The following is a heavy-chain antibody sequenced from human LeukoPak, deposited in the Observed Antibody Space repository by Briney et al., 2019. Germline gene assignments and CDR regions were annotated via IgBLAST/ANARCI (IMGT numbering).Heavy chain of an antibody. V-gene: IGHV3-7*01. J-gene: IGHJ4*02. CDR3: ARDWDR. Sequence: GGSLRLSCAASGLTFSDYDMDWVRQAPGKGLEWVANIKQDGSEKKYVDSVKGRFTISRDNAKNSLFLQMSSLRAEDTALYYCARDWDRWGQGTLVTVSS. D-gene: IGHD1-26*01. CDR2: IKQDGSEK. CDR1: GLTFSDYD.